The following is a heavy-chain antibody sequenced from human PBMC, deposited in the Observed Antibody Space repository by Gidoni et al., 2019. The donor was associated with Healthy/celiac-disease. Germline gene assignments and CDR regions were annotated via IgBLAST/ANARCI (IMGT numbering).Heavy chain of an antibody. J-gene: IGHJ3*02. CDR3: ARVSDYYDSSGYFAVLGCFDI. V-gene: IGHV3-7*01. D-gene: IGHD3-22*01. CDR1: GFTFSSYW. CDR2: IKQDGSDK. Sequence: EVQLVESGGGLVQPGGSLRLSCAASGFTFSSYWMSWVRQAPGKGLEWVANIKQDGSDKYYVDSVKGRFTISRDNAKNSLYLQMNSLRAEDTAVYYCARVSDYYDSSGYFAVLGCFDIWGQGTMVTVSS.